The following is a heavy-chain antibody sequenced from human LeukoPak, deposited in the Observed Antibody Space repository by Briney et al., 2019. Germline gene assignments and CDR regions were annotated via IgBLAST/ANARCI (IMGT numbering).Heavy chain of an antibody. CDR3: AVYNWNDRCFDP. D-gene: IGHD1-1*01. Sequence: SETLSLTCTVSGGSVSSGSYYWSWIRQPPGRGLEWLGYIYYSGSTNYNPSLKSRVTIPVDTSKNQFSLTLSSVPSADTAVYCCAVYNWNDRCFDPWGQGTWVTVSS. J-gene: IGHJ5*02. V-gene: IGHV4-61*01. CDR2: IYYSGST. CDR1: GGSVSSGSYY.